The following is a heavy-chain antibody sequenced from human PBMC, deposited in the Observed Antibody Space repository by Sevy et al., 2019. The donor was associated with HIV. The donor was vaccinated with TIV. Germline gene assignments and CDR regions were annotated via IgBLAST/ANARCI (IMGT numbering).Heavy chain of an antibody. CDR3: ARAYCSGGRCYSLEY. D-gene: IGHD2-15*01. CDR1: GYTFITYR. CDR2: ISPHNGDT. V-gene: IGHV1-18*01. J-gene: IGHJ4*02. Sequence: ASVKVSCKVSGYTFITYRITWVRQAPGQGLEWMGWISPHNGDTNYAQKLQGRVTMITDTSANTAYMEVGGLRYDDTAVYYCARAYCSGGRCYSLEYWGQGTLVTVS.